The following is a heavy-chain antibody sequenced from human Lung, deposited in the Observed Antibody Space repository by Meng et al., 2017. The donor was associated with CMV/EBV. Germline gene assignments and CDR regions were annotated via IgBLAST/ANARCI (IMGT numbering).Heavy chain of an antibody. Sequence: SXTXSLXCTVSGASISSNYWSWSRRPPGKGLEYIGSISSTGYLEYSPSLKGRVTISLDTSKNHFSLKLTSVTAADTAMYYCAGPDDKGFSPHDPFDIWGQGXMVTVSS. J-gene: IGHJ3*02. V-gene: IGHV4-59*01. CDR1: GASISSNY. D-gene: IGHD1-1*01. CDR3: AGPDDKGFSPHDPFDI. CDR2: ISSTGYL.